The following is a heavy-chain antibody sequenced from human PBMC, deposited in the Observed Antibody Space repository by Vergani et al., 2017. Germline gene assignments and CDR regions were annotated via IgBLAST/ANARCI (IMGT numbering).Heavy chain of an antibody. CDR1: EFSFSSYE. CDR3: ARDSSGYETGAFDI. J-gene: IGHJ3*02. D-gene: IGHD3-22*01. Sequence: VQLVESGGGLVQPGGSLRLSCVASEFSFSSYEINWVRQAPGKGLEWVAVIWYDGSNKYYADSVKGRFTISRDNSKNTLYLQMNSLRAEDTAVYYCARDSSGYETGAFDIWGQGTMVTVSS. V-gene: IGHV3-33*08. CDR2: IWYDGSNK.